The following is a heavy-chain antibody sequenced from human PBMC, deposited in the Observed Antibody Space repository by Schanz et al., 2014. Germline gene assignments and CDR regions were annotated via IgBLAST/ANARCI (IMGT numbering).Heavy chain of an antibody. CDR2: IIPIVDIT. CDR3: ATIGVNDYWRFGLDL. V-gene: IGHV1-69*04. D-gene: IGHD3-16*01. CDR1: GGTFTSYA. Sequence: QVPLVQSGAEVRKPGSSVRVSCKASGGTFTSYAFSWVRQAPGQGLEWMGRIIPIVDITNYAQKFLGRVTITADKSTSTAYMELKSLRSADTAVYYCATIGVNDYWRFGLDLWGQGTTVTVSS. J-gene: IGHJ6*02.